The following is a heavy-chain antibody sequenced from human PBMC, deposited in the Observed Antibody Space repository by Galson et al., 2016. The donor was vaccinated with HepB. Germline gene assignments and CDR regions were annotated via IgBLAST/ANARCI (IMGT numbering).Heavy chain of an antibody. V-gene: IGHV3-74*01. Sequence: SLRLSCAASGFTFSTYYMHWIRQAPGKGLVWVSRLNGNGRNTDYADSVKGRFTISRDSAKNTLYLQMSSLRAEDTAVYYCARENYGVDVWGQGATVTVSS. J-gene: IGHJ6*02. CDR2: LNGNGRNT. CDR3: ARENYGVDV. CDR1: GFTFSTYY.